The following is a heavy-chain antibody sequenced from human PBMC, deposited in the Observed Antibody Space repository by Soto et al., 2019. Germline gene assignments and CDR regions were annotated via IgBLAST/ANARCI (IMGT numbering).Heavy chain of an antibody. Sequence: QVQLVQSGAEVKKPGASVKVSCKASGYTFTSYGISWVRQAPGQGLEWMGWISAYNGNTNYAQKPQGRVTMTTDTSTSTAYMELRSLRSDDTAVYYCARDRGRIAARLGVDYFDYWGQGTLVTVSS. CDR2: ISAYNGNT. CDR1: GYTFTSYG. V-gene: IGHV1-18*04. CDR3: ARDRGRIAARLGVDYFDY. D-gene: IGHD6-6*01. J-gene: IGHJ4*02.